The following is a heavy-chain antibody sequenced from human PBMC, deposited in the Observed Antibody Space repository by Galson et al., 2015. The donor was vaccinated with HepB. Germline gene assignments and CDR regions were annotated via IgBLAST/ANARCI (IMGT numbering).Heavy chain of an antibody. V-gene: IGHV3-30*04. Sequence: SLRLSCAASGFTFSSYAMHWVRQAPGKGLEWVAVISYDGRNKYYADSVKGRFTISRDNFKNTLYLQMNSLRVEDTAVYYCARDDPPPGYSYGHLDYWGQGILVTVSS. CDR3: ARDDPPPGYSYGHLDY. CDR2: ISYDGRNK. CDR1: GFTFSSYA. J-gene: IGHJ4*02. D-gene: IGHD5-12*01.